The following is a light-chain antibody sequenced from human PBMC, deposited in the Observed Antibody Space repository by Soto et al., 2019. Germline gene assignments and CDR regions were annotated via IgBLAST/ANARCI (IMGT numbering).Light chain of an antibody. V-gene: IGKV1-5*01. J-gene: IGKJ4*01. CDR3: QQLNTYPVT. Sequence: DIQMTQSPSTLSASVVDRVTITCRASQSISSWLAWYQQKPGKAPKLLIYDASSLESGVPARFSGSGSGTDFTLSITSLQPEDFATYYCQQLNTYPVTFGGGTKVDIK. CDR1: QSISSW. CDR2: DAS.